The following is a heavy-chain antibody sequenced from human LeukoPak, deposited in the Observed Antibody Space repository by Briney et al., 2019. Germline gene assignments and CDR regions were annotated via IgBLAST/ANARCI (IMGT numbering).Heavy chain of an antibody. V-gene: IGHV1-69*01. Sequence: SGEGSCQAFGGTLSSYAISWVGQGPGQGLEWMGGIIPIFGTANYAQKFQGRVTITADESTSTAYMELSSLRSEDTAVYYCATLTHNFDYWGQGTLVTVSS. CDR2: IIPIFGTA. CDR3: ATLTHNFDY. CDR1: GGTLSSYA. J-gene: IGHJ4*02. D-gene: IGHD3-9*01.